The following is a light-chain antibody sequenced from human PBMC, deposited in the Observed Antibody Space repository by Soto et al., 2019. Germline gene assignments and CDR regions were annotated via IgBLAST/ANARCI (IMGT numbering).Light chain of an antibody. CDR2: EVT. Sequence: QYALTQPPSASGSPGQSVTISCTGTSSDIGDYDYVSWYQQHPGKAPKLMIYEVTNRPSGVSDRFSGSKSGNTASLTISGLQSEDETDYYCSSYTSLSTVVFGTGTKVTVL. J-gene: IGLJ1*01. V-gene: IGLV2-14*01. CDR3: SSYTSLSTVV. CDR1: SSDIGDYDY.